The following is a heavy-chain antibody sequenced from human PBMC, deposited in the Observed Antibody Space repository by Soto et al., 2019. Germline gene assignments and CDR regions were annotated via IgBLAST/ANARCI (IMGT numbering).Heavy chain of an antibody. J-gene: IGHJ5*02. D-gene: IGHD6-19*01. CDR2: ISAYNGDT. CDR1: GYTFRTYG. Sequence: QVQLVQSGVEVKKPGASVKVSCKASGYTFRTYGISWVRQAPGQGLEWMGWISAYNGDTKYAQKFQGRVTMTTDTSTITANMELRSLTSDDTAVYYCARDRIAVRPGWFDPWGQGTLVTVSS. CDR3: ARDRIAVRPGWFDP. V-gene: IGHV1-18*04.